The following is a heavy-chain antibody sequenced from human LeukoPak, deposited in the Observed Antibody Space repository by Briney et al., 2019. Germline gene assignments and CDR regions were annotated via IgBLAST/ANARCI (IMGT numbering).Heavy chain of an antibody. CDR2: IYWDDDK. CDR3: AHSGQWYFDSSAYYYFDY. J-gene: IGHJ4*02. D-gene: IGHD3-22*01. CDR1: GFSLTTSGMG. V-gene: IGHV2-5*02. Sequence: SGPTLVKPTQTLTLTCTFSGFSLTTSGMGVGWIRQPPGQALEWLALIYWDDDKRYSSSLKSRLTITKDTSKNQVVLTMTNMDPVDTATYYCAHSGQWYFDSSAYYYFDYWGQGTLVTVSS.